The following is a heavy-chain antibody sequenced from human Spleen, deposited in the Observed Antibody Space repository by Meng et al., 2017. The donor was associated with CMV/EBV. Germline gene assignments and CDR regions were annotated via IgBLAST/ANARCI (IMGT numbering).Heavy chain of an antibody. Sequence: TFSGVSLSTSGVCVGWIRQPPGKALEWLELSYWNDDKRYSPSLKSRLTITKDTSKNQVVLTMTNMDPVDTATYYCAHRRDLYYFDYWGQGTLVTVSS. V-gene: IGHV2-5*01. CDR2: SYWNDDK. CDR3: AHRRDLYYFDY. CDR1: GVSLSTSGVC. J-gene: IGHJ4*02.